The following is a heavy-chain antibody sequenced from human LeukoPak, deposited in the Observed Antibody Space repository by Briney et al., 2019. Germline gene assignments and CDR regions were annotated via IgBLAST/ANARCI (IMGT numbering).Heavy chain of an antibody. Sequence: GESLRLSCAASGFTFSGYSMNWVRQAPGKGLEWVSSITTGNDKFYADSVKGRFTISRDDAKNSLYLQMNSLRVEDTALYYCERDPGDHDYWGQGILVTVSS. CDR1: GFTFSGYS. CDR3: ERDPGDHDY. D-gene: IGHD3-10*01. CDR2: ITTGNDK. V-gene: IGHV3-21*01. J-gene: IGHJ4*02.